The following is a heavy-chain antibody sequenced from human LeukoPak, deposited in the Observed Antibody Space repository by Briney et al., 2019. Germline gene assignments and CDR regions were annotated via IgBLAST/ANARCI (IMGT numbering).Heavy chain of an antibody. Sequence: GASVKVPCKASGGTFSNCAISWVRQAPGQGLEWMGGIIPIFGTANYAQKFQGRVTITADESTSTAYMELSSLRSEDTAVYYCASTPPYYYDSSGYYPMGYFDYWGQGTLVTVSS. D-gene: IGHD3-22*01. CDR2: IIPIFGTA. V-gene: IGHV1-69*13. J-gene: IGHJ4*02. CDR1: GGTFSNCA. CDR3: ASTPPYYYDSSGYYPMGYFDY.